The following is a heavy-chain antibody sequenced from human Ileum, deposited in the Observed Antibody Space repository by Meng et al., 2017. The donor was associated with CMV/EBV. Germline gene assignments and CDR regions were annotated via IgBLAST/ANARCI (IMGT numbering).Heavy chain of an antibody. D-gene: IGHD4-17*01. J-gene: IGHJ3*02. CDR3: ARDGWASTVTKSDDAFDI. V-gene: IGHV3-66*02. CDR1: GFAVGNNY. CDR2: LYAGGTT. Sequence: GGSLRLSCAASGFAVGNNYMSWVRQAPGEGLEWISVLYAGGTTYYADSVKGRFTVSRDNSNNTLFLQMDSLRVEDTAVYYCARDGWASTVTKSDDAFDIWGQGTMVTVSS.